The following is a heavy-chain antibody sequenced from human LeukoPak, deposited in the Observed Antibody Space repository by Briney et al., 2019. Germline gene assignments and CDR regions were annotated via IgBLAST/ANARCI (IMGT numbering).Heavy chain of an antibody. CDR2: IYYSGST. V-gene: IGHV4-39*07. Sequence: SETLSLTCTVSGGSISSSSYYWGWIRQPPGKGLEWIGSIYYSGSTYYNPSLKSRVTISVDTSKNQFSLKLSSVTAADTAVYYCAREVGASSYWGQGTLVTVSS. D-gene: IGHD1-26*01. CDR1: GGSISSSSYY. J-gene: IGHJ4*02. CDR3: AREVGASSY.